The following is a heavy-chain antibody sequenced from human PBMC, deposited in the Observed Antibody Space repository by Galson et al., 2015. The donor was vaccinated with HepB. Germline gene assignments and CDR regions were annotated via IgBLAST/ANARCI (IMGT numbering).Heavy chain of an antibody. J-gene: IGHJ5*02. V-gene: IGHV3-30*04. D-gene: IGHD2-15*01. CDR2: ISYDGSNK. CDR1: GFTFSSYA. CDR3: ARDKEAAGWFNWFDP. Sequence: SLRLSCAASGFTFSSYAMHWVRQAPGKGLEWVAVISYDGSNKYYADSVKGRFTISRDNSKNTLYLQMNSLRAEDTAVYYCARDKEAAGWFNWFDPWGQGTLVTVSS.